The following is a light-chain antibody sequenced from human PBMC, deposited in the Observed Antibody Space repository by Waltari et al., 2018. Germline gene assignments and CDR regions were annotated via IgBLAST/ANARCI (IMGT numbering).Light chain of an antibody. Sequence: QSALTQPPSASGSPGQSVTISCTGTSSDVGAYDHVSWYQQHPHKAPKLLIYEVNRRPSGVPARFSGSKSGNTASLTVSGLQADDEAHYYCVSHGGANNFWVFGGGTMLTVL. CDR2: EVN. CDR3: VSHGGANNFWV. CDR1: SSDVGAYDH. J-gene: IGLJ3*02. V-gene: IGLV2-8*01.